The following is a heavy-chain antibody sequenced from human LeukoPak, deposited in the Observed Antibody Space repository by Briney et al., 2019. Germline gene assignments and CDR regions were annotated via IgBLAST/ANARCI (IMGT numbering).Heavy chain of an antibody. V-gene: IGHV3-33*01. J-gene: IGHJ6*02. CDR3: ASFPTYGADYYYGMDV. Sequence: HPGGSLRLSCAASGFTFSSYGMHWVRQAPVKVLEWVAVIWYDGSNKYYADSVKGRFTISRDNSKNTLYLQMNSLRAEDTAVYYCASFPTYGADYYYGMDVWGQGTTVTVSS. CDR1: GFTFSSYG. D-gene: IGHD4-17*01. CDR2: IWYDGSNK.